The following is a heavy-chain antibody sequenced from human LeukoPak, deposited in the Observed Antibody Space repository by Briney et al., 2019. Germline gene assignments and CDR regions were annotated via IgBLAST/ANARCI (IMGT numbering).Heavy chain of an antibody. J-gene: IGHJ4*02. D-gene: IGHD1-1*01. CDR3: AKGNWRYFDY. Sequence: GGSLRLSCAASGFTFSTYVMSWVRQAPGKGLEWVSAISGSGGSTYYADSVKGRFTISRDNSKNTLYLQMNSLGADDTAIYYCAKGNWRYFDYWGQGTLVTVSS. CDR1: GFTFSTYV. V-gene: IGHV3-23*01. CDR2: ISGSGGST.